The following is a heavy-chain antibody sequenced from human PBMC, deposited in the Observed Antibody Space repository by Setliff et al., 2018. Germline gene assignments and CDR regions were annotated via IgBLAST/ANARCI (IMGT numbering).Heavy chain of an antibody. CDR1: GGTFSDYG. D-gene: IGHD3-22*01. Sequence: RASVKVSCKASGGTFSDYGISWVRQAPGQGLEWMGGTIPIFGTTDYAQKFQGRVTIITDESTSTAFMQLSSLGSEDTAVYYCVREGVDSRSSTDYRYYMDVWGKGTTVTVSS. V-gene: IGHV1-69*05. CDR3: VREGVDSRSSTDYRYYMDV. J-gene: IGHJ6*03. CDR2: TIPIFGTT.